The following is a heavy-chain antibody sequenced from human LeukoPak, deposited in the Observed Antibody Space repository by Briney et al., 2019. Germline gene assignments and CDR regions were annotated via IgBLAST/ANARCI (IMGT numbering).Heavy chain of an antibody. Sequence: SVKVSCKASGGTFSSYAISWVRQAPGQGLEWMGGIIPIFGTANYAQKFQGRVTITADKSTSTAYMELSSLRSEVTAVYYCARPENPITMVRGVITTDWYFDLWGRGTLVTVSS. CDR1: GGTFSSYA. V-gene: IGHV1-69*06. J-gene: IGHJ2*01. D-gene: IGHD3-10*01. CDR3: ARPENPITMVRGVITTDWYFDL. CDR2: IIPIFGTA.